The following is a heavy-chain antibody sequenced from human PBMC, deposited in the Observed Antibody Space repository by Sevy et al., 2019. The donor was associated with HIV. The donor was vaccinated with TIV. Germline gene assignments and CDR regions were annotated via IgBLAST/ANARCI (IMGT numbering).Heavy chain of an antibody. D-gene: IGHD6-13*01. CDR2: ISGGGGGT. V-gene: IGHV3-23*01. J-gene: IGHJ2*01. Sequence: GGSLRLSCAASGFTFNNYAMSWVRQAPGRGLEGKGLEWVSTISGGGGGTYYAESVRGRFTISRDNSKNTLYLQVNSLRVADTAVYYCAKHDIHDIADGWYFDLGGRGTLFTVSS. CDR1: GFTFNNYA. CDR3: AKHDIHDIADGWYFDL.